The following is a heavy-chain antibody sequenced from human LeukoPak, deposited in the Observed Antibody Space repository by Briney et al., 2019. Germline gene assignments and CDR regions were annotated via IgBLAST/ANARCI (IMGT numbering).Heavy chain of an antibody. CDR1: GFTFSSYE. CDR3: ARRYSYYFDY. D-gene: IGHD1-14*01. CDR2: ISSSGSTI. V-gene: IGHV3-48*03. J-gene: IGHJ4*02. Sequence: PGGSLRLSCAASGFTFSSYEMHWVRQAPGKGLEWVSYISSSGSTIYYADSVKGRFTISRDNAKNSLYLQMNSLRAEDTAAYYCARRYSYYFDYWGQGTLVTVSS.